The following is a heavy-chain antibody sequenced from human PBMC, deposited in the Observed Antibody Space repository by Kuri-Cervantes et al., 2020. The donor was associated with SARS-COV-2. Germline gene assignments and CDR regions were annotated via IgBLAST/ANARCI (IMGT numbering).Heavy chain of an antibody. CDR1: GYTFTGYY. CDR3: ARGERVRGLMVMFRWRGAGPLDF. CDR2: INPNTGGT. Sequence: ASVKVSCKASGYTFTGYYLHWVRQAPGQGLEWVGWINPNTGGTDYAQKFQGWVTMTRDTSLSTAYMELSRLRSDDTAFYYCARGERVRGLMVMFRWRGAGPLDFWGQGSPVTVSS. J-gene: IGHJ4*02. D-gene: IGHD3-10*01. V-gene: IGHV1-2*04.